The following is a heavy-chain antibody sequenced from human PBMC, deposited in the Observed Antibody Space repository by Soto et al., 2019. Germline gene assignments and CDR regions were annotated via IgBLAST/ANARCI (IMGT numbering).Heavy chain of an antibody. J-gene: IGHJ3*02. V-gene: IGHV1-69*13. D-gene: IGHD3-22*01. CDR2: IIPIFGTA. CDR1: GGTFSSYA. Sequence: GASVKVSCKASGGTFSSYAISWVRQAPGQGLEWMGGIIPIFGTANYAQKFQGRVTITADESTSTAYMELSSLRSEDTAVYYCARPKDRYYDSSGYYENAFDIWGQGTMVTVSS. CDR3: ARPKDRYYDSSGYYENAFDI.